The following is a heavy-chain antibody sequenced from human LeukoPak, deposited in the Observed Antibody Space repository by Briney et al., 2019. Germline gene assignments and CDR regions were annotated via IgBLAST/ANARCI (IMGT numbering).Heavy chain of an antibody. CDR3: ARGPNYYDFWCGYYTDYFDY. CDR1: GGSFSGYY. Sequence: SETLSLTCAVYGGSFSGYYWSWIRQPPGKGLEWIGEINHSGSTSYNPSLKSRVTISVDTSKNQFSLKLSSVTAADTAVYYCARGPNYYDFWCGYYTDYFDYWGQGTLVTVSS. J-gene: IGHJ4*02. V-gene: IGHV4-34*01. D-gene: IGHD3-3*01. CDR2: INHSGST.